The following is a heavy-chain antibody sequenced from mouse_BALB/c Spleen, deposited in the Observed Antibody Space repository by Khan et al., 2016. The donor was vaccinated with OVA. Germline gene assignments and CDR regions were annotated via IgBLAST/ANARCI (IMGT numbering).Heavy chain of an antibody. Sequence: EVALVESGGGLVKPGKSLTLSCAASGFTFSTFTMSWVRQTPERRLEWVATISSAGTQTYFPDNEKGRFTICRDNAKNTLYLQMNSLLSEDTAWYYCANGNYGWFAYWGQGTLVTVSA. D-gene: IGHD2-1*01. V-gene: IGHV5-9-1*01. CDR2: ISSAGTQT. J-gene: IGHJ3*01. CDR1: GFTFSTFT. CDR3: ANGNYGWFAY.